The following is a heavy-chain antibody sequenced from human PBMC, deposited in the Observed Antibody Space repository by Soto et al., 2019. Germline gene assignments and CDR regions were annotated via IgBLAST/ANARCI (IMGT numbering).Heavy chain of an antibody. D-gene: IGHD6-6*01. V-gene: IGHV3-30*18. CDR1: GFTFSSYG. CDR2: ISYDGSNK. Sequence: LRLSCAASGFTFSSYGMHWVRQAPGKGLEWVAVISYDGSNKYYADSVKGRFTISSDNSKNTLYLQMNGLRADDTAVYYCAKEYSTSFDYWGQGTPVTVSS. CDR3: AKEYSTSFDY. J-gene: IGHJ4*02.